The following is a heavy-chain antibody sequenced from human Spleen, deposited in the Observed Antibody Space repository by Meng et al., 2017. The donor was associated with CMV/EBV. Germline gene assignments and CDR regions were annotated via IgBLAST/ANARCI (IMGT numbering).Heavy chain of an antibody. CDR1: CCSISRSY. CDR3: ARRRGGSGRDC. CDR2: VHPGGST. D-gene: IGHD3-10*01. V-gene: IGHV4-4*07. J-gene: IGHJ4*02. Sequence: QRRRQGSGPGSATPLETLTLICTVSCCSISRSYWNWIRQPAGKGLEYIGRVHPGGSTNYTPSLQSRVTMSLETSKNQFSLMLTSVTATDTAVYYCARRRGGSGRDCWGQGTLVTVSS.